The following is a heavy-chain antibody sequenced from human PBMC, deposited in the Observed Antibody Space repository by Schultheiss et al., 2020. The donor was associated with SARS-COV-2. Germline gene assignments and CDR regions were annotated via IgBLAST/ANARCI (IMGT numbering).Heavy chain of an antibody. CDR3: ARGPFIRYSSSWYSVPMAFDI. CDR2: IYTSGST. V-gene: IGHV4-4*07. Sequence: SETLSLTCTVSGGSISSYYWSWIRQPAGKGLEWIGRIYTSGSTNYNPSLKSRVTISVDTSKNQFSLKLSSVTAADTAVYYCARGPFIRYSSSWYSVPMAFDIWGQGTMVTVSS. CDR1: GGSISSYY. J-gene: IGHJ3*02. D-gene: IGHD6-13*01.